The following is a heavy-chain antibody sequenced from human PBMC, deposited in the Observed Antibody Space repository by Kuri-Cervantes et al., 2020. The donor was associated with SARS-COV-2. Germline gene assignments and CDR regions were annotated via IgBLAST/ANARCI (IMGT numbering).Heavy chain of an antibody. CDR1: GFTLSSDG. CDR3: ARENYSSWSAVGRTFDY. J-gene: IGHJ4*02. CDR2: IYSGGSI. D-gene: IGHD6-13*01. V-gene: IGHV3-66*02. Sequence: AESLSLSCAVSGFTLSSDGMSCGRQAPGEGLEWVSSIYSGGSIYYEDSVKGRFTITRENSKNTLYLQMNSLRAEDTAVYYGARENYSSWSAVGRTFDYWGQGTLVTVSS.